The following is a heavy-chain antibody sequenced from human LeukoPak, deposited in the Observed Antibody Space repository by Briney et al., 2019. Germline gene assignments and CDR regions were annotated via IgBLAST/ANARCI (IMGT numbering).Heavy chain of an antibody. Sequence: VASVKVSCKASGGTFSSYAISWVRQAPGQGLEWMGGIIPIFGTANYAQKFQGRVTITADKSTSTAYMELSSLRSEDTAVYYCARGVDVVVVAATSYYYYMDVWGKGTTVTVSS. CDR3: ARGVDVVVVAATSYYYYMDV. V-gene: IGHV1-69*06. J-gene: IGHJ6*03. D-gene: IGHD2-15*01. CDR2: IIPIFGTA. CDR1: GGTFSSYA.